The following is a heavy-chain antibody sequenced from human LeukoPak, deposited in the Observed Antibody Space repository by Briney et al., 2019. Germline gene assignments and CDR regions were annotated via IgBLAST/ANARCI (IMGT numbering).Heavy chain of an antibody. CDR1: GGSISSGDYY. J-gene: IGHJ4*02. CDR2: IYYSGST. V-gene: IGHV4-30-4*08. CDR3: ARVGYYYDSSGNGDDY. D-gene: IGHD3-22*01. Sequence: SETLSLTCTVSGGSISSGDYYWSWIRQPPGKGLEWIGHIYYSGSTYYNPSLKSRVTISVDTSKNQFSLKLSSVTAADTAVYYCARVGYYYDSSGNGDDYWGQGTLVTVSS.